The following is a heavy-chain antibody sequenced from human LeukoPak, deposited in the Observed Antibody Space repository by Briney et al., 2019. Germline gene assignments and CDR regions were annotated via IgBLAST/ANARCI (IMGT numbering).Heavy chain of an antibody. D-gene: IGHD5-24*01. J-gene: IGHJ4*02. V-gene: IGHV1-2*02. CDR2: INPNSGDT. Sequence: ASARVSCKASGYTLTGYYMHWLRQAPGQGLEWMGWINPNSGDTNYAQKFQGRVTMTRDTSISTAYMELSRLTSDDTAVYYCAKNPYKYYFDYWGQGTLVTVSS. CDR1: GYTLTGYY. CDR3: AKNPYKYYFDY.